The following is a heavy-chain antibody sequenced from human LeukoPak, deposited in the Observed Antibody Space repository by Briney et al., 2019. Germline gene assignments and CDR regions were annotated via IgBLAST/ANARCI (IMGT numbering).Heavy chain of an antibody. Sequence: PGGSLRLSCAASGFTFSDYAMHWVRQAPGKGLEWVAVISYDGSKKYYADSVKGRFTISRDNSKNTVYLQMNSLRAEDTAVYYCAKVLPPAAPYYYDSSGYYYGDYWGQGTLVTVSS. CDR3: AKVLPPAAPYYYDSSGYYYGDY. J-gene: IGHJ4*02. D-gene: IGHD3-22*01. CDR1: GFTFSDYA. CDR2: ISYDGSKK. V-gene: IGHV3-30*04.